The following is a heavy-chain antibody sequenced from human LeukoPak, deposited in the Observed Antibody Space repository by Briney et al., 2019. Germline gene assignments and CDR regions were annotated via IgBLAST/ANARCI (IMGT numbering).Heavy chain of an antibody. CDR3: GRGYYGSGNYYTAY. V-gene: IGHV3-7*04. D-gene: IGHD3-10*01. CDR2: IKHDGTEK. CDR1: GFTFSSYW. Sequence: GGSLRLSCAAAGFTFSSYWMTWVRQAPGKGLEWVANIKHDGTEKNYVDSVKGRFTISRDNAKNSLYLQMNSLRAEDTAVYFCGRGYYGSGNYYTAYWGQGTLVTVSS. J-gene: IGHJ4*02.